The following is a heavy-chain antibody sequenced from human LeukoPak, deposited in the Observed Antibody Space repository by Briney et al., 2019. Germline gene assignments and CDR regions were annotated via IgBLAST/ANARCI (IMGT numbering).Heavy chain of an antibody. J-gene: IGHJ4*02. CDR3: ARHTFLEWLSPYYFDY. V-gene: IGHV4-59*05. CDR1: SGSISGYY. CDR2: IYYSGST. Sequence: PSETLSLTCTVSSGSISGYYWSWIRQPAGKGLEWIGSIYYSGSTYYNPSLKSRVTISVDTSKNQFSLKLSSVTAADTAVYYCARHTFLEWLSPYYFDYWGQGTLVTVSS. D-gene: IGHD3-3*01.